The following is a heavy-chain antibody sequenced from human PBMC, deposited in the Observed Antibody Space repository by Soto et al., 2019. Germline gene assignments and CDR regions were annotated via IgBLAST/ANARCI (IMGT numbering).Heavy chain of an antibody. V-gene: IGHV3-33*01. CDR2: IWYDGSNK. D-gene: IGHD4-17*01. CDR1: GFTFSSYG. Sequence: QVQLVEAGVGVVQPWGSLRLSCAASGFTFSSYGLHWVREAPGKGLEWVAVIWYDGSNKYYADSVKRRFTISRDNSKNTLYLQMNSLRAEDTDVYDCARDGGSLDYGDYRLDYWGQGTLVTVSS. J-gene: IGHJ4*02. CDR3: ARDGGSLDYGDYRLDY.